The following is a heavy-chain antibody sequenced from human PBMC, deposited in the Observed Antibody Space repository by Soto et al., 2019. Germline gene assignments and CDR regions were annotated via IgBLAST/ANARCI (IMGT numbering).Heavy chain of an antibody. CDR2: IYTAGSA. CDR3: ARAHSSSYHYFNY. CDR1: GFTVSNYH. D-gene: IGHD6-13*01. J-gene: IGHJ4*02. Sequence: EVQLVESGGGLVQPGGSLRLSCAASGFTVSNYHMNWVRRAPGKGLEWVSVIYTAGSADFADSVKGRFSISRDDSKNTLYLQMSSLRAEDTAVYYCARAHSSSYHYFNYWGQGTLVTVSS. V-gene: IGHV3-66*01.